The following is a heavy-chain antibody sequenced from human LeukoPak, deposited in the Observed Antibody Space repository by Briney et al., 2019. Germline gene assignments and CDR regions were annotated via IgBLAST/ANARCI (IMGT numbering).Heavy chain of an antibody. V-gene: IGHV3-23*01. J-gene: IGHJ4*02. Sequence: GGSLRLSCAASGFTFRSYAVNWVRQAPGKGLEWVSAISADGDSTYYADSVKGRFTISRDNSKNTLYLQMNSLRPGDTAVYYCAKRRYCTSTSCHDFDYWGQGTLVTVSS. CDR1: GFTFRSYA. CDR2: ISADGDST. CDR3: AKRRYCTSTSCHDFDY. D-gene: IGHD2-2*01.